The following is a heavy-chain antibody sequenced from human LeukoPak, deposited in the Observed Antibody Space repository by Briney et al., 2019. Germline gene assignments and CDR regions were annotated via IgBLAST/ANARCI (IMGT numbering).Heavy chain of an antibody. CDR2: ISSSGINT. D-gene: IGHD3-22*01. CDR1: GFTFNNYG. J-gene: IGHJ5*02. V-gene: IGHV3-23*01. CDR3: AKSAYDSSGYYINWFDP. Sequence: GGSLRLSCAASGFTFNNYGMSWVRQAPGKGLECVSGISSSGINTHYADSVKGRFTISRDNSKKTLYLQMNSLRAEDTAVYYCAKSAYDSSGYYINWFDPWGQGTLVTVSS.